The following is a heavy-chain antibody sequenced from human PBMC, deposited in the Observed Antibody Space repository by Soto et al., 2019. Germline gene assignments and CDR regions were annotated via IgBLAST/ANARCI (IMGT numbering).Heavy chain of an antibody. V-gene: IGHV4-4*07. CDR3: VRDGTKTLRYWLEP. D-gene: IGHD1-1*01. Sequence: LSLTCTVSGASISGFYWSWIRKSAGKGLEWIGRIYATGATDYNPSLKSRVMMSVDTSKKQFSLKLRSVTAADTAVYYCVRDGTKTLRYWLEPCGQGISVTVSS. CDR1: GASISGFY. J-gene: IGHJ5*02. CDR2: IYATGAT.